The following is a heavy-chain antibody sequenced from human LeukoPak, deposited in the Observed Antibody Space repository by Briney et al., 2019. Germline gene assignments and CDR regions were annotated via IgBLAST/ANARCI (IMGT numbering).Heavy chain of an antibody. Sequence: PSVKVSCKASGGTFSSYAISWVPQAPGQGLEWIGGIIPIFGTANYAQKFQGRVMITADESTSTAYMELSSLRSEDTAVYYCARGDTAMKYTGSNFDYWGQGTLVTVSS. J-gene: IGHJ4*02. CDR1: GGTFSSYA. D-gene: IGHD5-18*01. CDR3: ARGDTAMKYTGSNFDY. CDR2: IIPIFGTA. V-gene: IGHV1-69*13.